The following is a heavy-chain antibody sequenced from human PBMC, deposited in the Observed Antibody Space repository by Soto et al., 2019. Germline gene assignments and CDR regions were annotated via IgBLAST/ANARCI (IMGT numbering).Heavy chain of an antibody. CDR3: AKDSKVRDFDY. D-gene: IGHD2-2*01. CDR1: GFTFSSYG. V-gene: IGHV3-30*18. Sequence: GGSLRLSCAASGFTFSSYGMHWVRQSPGKGLEWVAVISSDGSNKYYADSVKGRFTISRDNSKNTLYLQMNSLRAEDTAVYYCAKDSKVRDFDYWGQGTLVTVSS. J-gene: IGHJ4*02. CDR2: ISSDGSNK.